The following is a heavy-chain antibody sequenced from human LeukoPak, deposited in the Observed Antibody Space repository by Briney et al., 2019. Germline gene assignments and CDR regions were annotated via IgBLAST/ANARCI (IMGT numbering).Heavy chain of an antibody. D-gene: IGHD2-2*02. CDR3: AKARWGGCSSTSCYTNDY. CDR1: GFTFSSYA. V-gene: IGHV3-23*01. J-gene: IGHJ4*02. CDR2: ISGSGGST. Sequence: PGGSLRLSCAASGFTFSSYAMSWVRQAPGKGLEWVSAISGSGGSTYYADSVKGRFTISRDNSKNTLYLQMNSLRAEDTAVYYCAKARWGGCSSTSCYTNDYWGQGTLVTVSS.